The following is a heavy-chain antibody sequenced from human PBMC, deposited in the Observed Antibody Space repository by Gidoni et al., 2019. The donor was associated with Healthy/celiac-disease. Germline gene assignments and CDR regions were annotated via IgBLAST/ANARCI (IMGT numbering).Heavy chain of an antibody. D-gene: IGHD3-22*01. CDR3: AREDSSGYYLDFDY. CDR2: MISSSSYI. CDR1: GFTFRSYS. Sequence: EVQLVESGGGLVKPGSSMRLSCASSGFTFRSYSMNWVRQAPGKGLEWVSSMISSSSYIYYADSVKGRFTISRDNAKNSLYLQMNSLRAEDTAVYDCAREDSSGYYLDFDYWGQGTLVTVSS. V-gene: IGHV3-21*01. J-gene: IGHJ4*02.